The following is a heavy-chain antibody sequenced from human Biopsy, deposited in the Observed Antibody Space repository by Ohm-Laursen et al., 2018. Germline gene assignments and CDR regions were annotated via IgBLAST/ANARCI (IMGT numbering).Heavy chain of an antibody. CDR3: ARMDCSGGSCHYYSYGMDV. CDR2: IYYRGNT. V-gene: IGHV4-59*08. CDR1: GDSITTYY. J-gene: IGHJ6*02. Sequence: PSDTLSLTCAVSGDSITTYYWNWIRQAPGKGLEWIGNIYYRGNTNYSPSLKSRVTISLDTSKNQFSLKLNSVTAADTAVYYCARMDCSGGSCHYYSYGMDVWGQGTTVTVSS. D-gene: IGHD2-15*01.